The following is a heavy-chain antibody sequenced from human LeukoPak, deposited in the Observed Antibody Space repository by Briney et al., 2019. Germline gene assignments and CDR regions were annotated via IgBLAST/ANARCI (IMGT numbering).Heavy chain of an antibody. J-gene: IGHJ5*02. V-gene: IGHV1-2*06. CDR2: INPNSGGT. CDR3: ARGPAGGYCSSTSCPPVHWFDP. Sequence: ASVKVSCKASGYTFTGYYMHWVRQAPGQGLEWMGRINPNSGGTNYAQKFQGRVTMTRDTSISTAYMELSRLRSDDTAVYYCARGPAGGYCSSTSCPPVHWFDPWGQGTPVTVSS. CDR1: GYTFTGYY. D-gene: IGHD2-2*01.